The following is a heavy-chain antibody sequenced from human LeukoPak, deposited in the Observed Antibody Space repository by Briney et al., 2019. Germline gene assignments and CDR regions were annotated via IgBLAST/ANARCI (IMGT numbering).Heavy chain of an antibody. J-gene: IGHJ4*02. CDR2: IRYDGSNK. D-gene: IGHD3-10*01. V-gene: IGHV3-30*02. Sequence: PGGSLRLSCAASGFTFSSYGMHWVRQAPGKRLEWVAFIRYDGSNKYYADAVKGRFTISTDNSKNTLYLQINSLRAEDTPVYYCAKDPGSGSSIFDYWGQGNLVTVSS. CDR3: AKDPGSGSSIFDY. CDR1: GFTFSSYG.